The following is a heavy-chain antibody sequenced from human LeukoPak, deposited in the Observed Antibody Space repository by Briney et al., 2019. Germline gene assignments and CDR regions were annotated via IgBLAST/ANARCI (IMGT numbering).Heavy chain of an antibody. V-gene: IGHV1-8*03. CDR3: ARASGTTGGFDP. Sequence: ASVKVSCKASGYTFTSYDINWVRQATGQGLEWMGWMNPNSGNTGYAQKFQGRVTTTRNTSISTAYMELSSLRSEDTAVYYCARASGTTGGFDPWGQGTLVTVSS. J-gene: IGHJ5*02. CDR1: GYTFTSYD. CDR2: MNPNSGNT. D-gene: IGHD1-7*01.